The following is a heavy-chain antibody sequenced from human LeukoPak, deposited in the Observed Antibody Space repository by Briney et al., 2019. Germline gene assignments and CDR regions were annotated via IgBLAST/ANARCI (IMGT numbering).Heavy chain of an antibody. D-gene: IGHD3-10*01. Sequence: GGSLRLSCAASGYTVSSYSMSWVRQAPGKGLEWVSSISSSSSYIYYADSVKGRFTISRDNAKNSLYLQMNSLRAEDTAVYYCARVPGGSGSYYDYWGQGTLVTVSS. CDR1: GYTVSSYS. CDR3: ARVPGGSGSYYDY. J-gene: IGHJ4*02. V-gene: IGHV3-21*01. CDR2: ISSSSSYI.